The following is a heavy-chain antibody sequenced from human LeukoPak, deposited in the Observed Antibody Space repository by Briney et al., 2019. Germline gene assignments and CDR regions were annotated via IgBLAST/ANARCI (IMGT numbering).Heavy chain of an antibody. CDR2: INSDGTST. Sequence: GGSLRLSCAASGFTFTNYFMHWVRQAPGKGQVWVSRINSDGTSTMYADSVKGRFTISRDNAKNTLYLQMNSLRDEDTAVYYCARRVDATRWFDPWGQGSLVTVSS. D-gene: IGHD2-15*01. J-gene: IGHJ5*02. CDR3: ARRVDATRWFDP. CDR1: GFTFTNYF. V-gene: IGHV3-74*03.